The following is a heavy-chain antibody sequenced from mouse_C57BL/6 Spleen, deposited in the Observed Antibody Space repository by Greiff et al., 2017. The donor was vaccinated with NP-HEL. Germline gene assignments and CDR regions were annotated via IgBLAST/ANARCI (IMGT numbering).Heavy chain of an antibody. D-gene: IGHD2-10*01. CDR1: GYSITSGYY. CDR2: ISYDGSN. CDR3: ARDRAYSYFDY. Sequence: EVKLMESGPGLVKPSQSLSLTCSVTGYSITSGYYWNWIRQFPGNKLEWMGYISYDGSNNYNPSLKNRISITRDTSKNQFFLKLNSVTTEDTATYYCARDRAYSYFDYWGQGTTLTVSS. J-gene: IGHJ2*01. V-gene: IGHV3-6*01.